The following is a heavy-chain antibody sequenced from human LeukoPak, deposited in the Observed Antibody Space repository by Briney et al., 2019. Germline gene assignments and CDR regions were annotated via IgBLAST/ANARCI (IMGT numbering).Heavy chain of an antibody. CDR1: GASISGSGYY. Sequence: SETLSLTCAVSGASISGSGYYLGWIRQSPGKGLEWIGDIYYTGNTYYNASLQSRVTISIDTSENQFSLRLNSVTAADTAMYYCVKSGGYGLIDYWGPGTLVTVSS. CDR3: VKSGGYGLIDY. J-gene: IGHJ4*02. V-gene: IGHV4-39*01. D-gene: IGHD1-26*01. CDR2: IYYTGNT.